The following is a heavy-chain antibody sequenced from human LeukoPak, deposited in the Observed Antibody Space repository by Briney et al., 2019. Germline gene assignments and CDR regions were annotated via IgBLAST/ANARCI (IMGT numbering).Heavy chain of an antibody. CDR2: IGYDGSKK. V-gene: IGHV3-30*02. Sequence: GGSLRLSRAASGFTFSSYCMHWVRQAPGEGLEWVAYIGYDGSKKYYSDSVKGRFTISRDNSKNTVHLQMNSLRAADTALYFCARDLGGIYYIAYWGQGTLVTVSS. CDR1: GFTFSSYC. CDR3: ARDLGGIYYIAY. J-gene: IGHJ4*02. D-gene: IGHD2-15*01.